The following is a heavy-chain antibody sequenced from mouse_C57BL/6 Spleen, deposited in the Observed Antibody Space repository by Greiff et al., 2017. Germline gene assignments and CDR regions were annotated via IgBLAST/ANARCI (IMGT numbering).Heavy chain of an antibody. V-gene: IGHV1-81*01. J-gene: IGHJ1*03. D-gene: IGHD2-2*01. CDR1: GYTFTSYG. CDR3: AREGYDLWYFDV. Sequence: QVQLQQSGAELARPGASVKLSCKASGYTFTSYGISWVKQRTGQGLEWIGEIYPRSGNTYYNEKFKGKATLTADKSSSTAYMELRSLTSEDSAVYFCAREGYDLWYFDVWGTGTTVTVSS. CDR2: IYPRSGNT.